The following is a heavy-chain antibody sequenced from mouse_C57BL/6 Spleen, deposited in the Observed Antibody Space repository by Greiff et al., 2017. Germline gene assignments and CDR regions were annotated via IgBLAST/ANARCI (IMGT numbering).Heavy chain of an antibody. D-gene: IGHD1-1*01. CDR2: IDPATGGT. V-gene: IGHV1-15*01. CDR3: TRAPVGTVVATPFAY. J-gene: IGHJ3*01. Sequence: QVQLQQSGAELVRPGASVTLSCKASGYTFTDYEMHWVKQTPVHGLEWIGAIDPATGGTAYNQKFKGKAILTADKSSSTAYMELRSLTSEDSAVYYCTRAPVGTVVATPFAYWGQGTLVTVSA. CDR1: GYTFTDYE.